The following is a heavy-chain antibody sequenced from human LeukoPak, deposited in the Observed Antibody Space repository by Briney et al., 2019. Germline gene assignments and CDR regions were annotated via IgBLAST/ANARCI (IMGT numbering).Heavy chain of an antibody. CDR3: TRTGRGDYPYYYYGLDV. CDR1: GFTFSGSS. Sequence: GGSLKLSCTASGFTFSGSSMHWVRQASGKGREWVGRVRSKPNSYATAYAASVKGRFTISRDDSKNTAYLQMNSLNTEETALYYCTRTGRGDYPYYYYGLDVWGQGTTVIVSS. D-gene: IGHD4-17*01. V-gene: IGHV3-73*01. CDR2: VRSKPNSYAT. J-gene: IGHJ6*02.